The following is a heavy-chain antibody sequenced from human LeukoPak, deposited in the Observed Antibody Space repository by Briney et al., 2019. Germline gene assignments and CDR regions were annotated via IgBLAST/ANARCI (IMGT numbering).Heavy chain of an antibody. Sequence: HGESLKISCKGSGYSFTSYWIGWVRQMPGKGLEWMGIIYPGDSDTRYSPSFQGQVTISADKSISTAYLQWSSLKASDTAMYYCARGYYDFWNGYSAYYYYMDVWGKGTTVTVSS. V-gene: IGHV5-51*01. CDR2: IYPGDSDT. CDR1: GYSFTSYW. D-gene: IGHD3-3*01. J-gene: IGHJ6*03. CDR3: ARGYYDFWNGYSAYYYYMDV.